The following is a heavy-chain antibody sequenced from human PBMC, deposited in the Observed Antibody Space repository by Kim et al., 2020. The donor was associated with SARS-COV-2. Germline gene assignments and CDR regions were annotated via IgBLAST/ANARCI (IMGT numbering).Heavy chain of an antibody. CDR1: GFFFVNAW. CDR2: LKSNADGGTA. V-gene: IGHV3-15*01. J-gene: IGHJ4*02. Sequence: GGSLRLSCAGSGFFFVNAWMTWVRQTPGKGLEWVGRLKSNADGGTADYAEAVKGRFTISRDDSKNTLFLQMDSLKMDDTGVYYCVHLRGLGDDWGQGT. D-gene: IGHD3-16*01. CDR3: VHLRGLGDD.